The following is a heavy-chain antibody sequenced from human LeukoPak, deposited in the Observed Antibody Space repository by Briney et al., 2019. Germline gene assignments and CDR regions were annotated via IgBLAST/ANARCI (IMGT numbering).Heavy chain of an antibody. CDR1: GGSISSLY. Sequence: KPSETLSLTCTVSGGSISSLYWSWIRQPPGEGLEWIGYIYYSGTTNYNPALRRRVTMSVDTSKNQFSLDLRSVTAADTAVYYCARRHAHPLDGDNSQFAFNIWGQGTMVTVSS. CDR2: IYYSGTT. D-gene: IGHD4-23*01. V-gene: IGHV4-59*11. J-gene: IGHJ3*02. CDR3: ARRHAHPLDGDNSQFAFNI.